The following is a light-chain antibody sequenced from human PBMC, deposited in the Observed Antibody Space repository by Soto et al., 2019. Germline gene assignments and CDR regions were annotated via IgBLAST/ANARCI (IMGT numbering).Light chain of an antibody. CDR1: QDINNA. Sequence: AIHLTQSPSSLSASVGDRVTITCRASQDINNALAWYQQKPGKAPSLLIYDASSLESGVPSRFSGSGSGTDFTLPISSLQPEDFATYDCQQFNSELFTVGPGTKVDVK. J-gene: IGKJ3*01. CDR2: DAS. CDR3: QQFNSELFT. V-gene: IGKV1-13*02.